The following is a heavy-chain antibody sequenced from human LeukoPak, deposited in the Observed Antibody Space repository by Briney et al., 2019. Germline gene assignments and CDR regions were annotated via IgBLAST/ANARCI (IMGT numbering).Heavy chain of an antibody. D-gene: IGHD2-2*01. V-gene: IGHV3-66*01. CDR2: IYSGGST. CDR1: GFTVSSNY. CDR3: AKDRLTADLPGRGY. Sequence: GGSLRLSWAASGFTVSSNYMSWVRQAPGKGLEWVSVIYSGGSTYYADSVKGRFTISRDNSKNTLYLQMNSLRAEDTAVYYCAKDRLTADLPGRGYWGQGTLVTVSS. J-gene: IGHJ4*02.